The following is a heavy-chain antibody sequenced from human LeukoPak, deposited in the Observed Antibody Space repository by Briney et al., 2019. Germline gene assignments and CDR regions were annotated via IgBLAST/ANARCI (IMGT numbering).Heavy chain of an antibody. CDR3: ARLAAPPS. D-gene: IGHD6-13*01. CDR1: GYTFTNYY. Sequence: ASVKVSCKASGYTFTNYYLHWVRQAPGQGLEWMGWINPNGGNTNYAQKFQGRVTMTRDTHISTAYMELSSLRSDDTAVYYCARLAAPPSWGQGTLVTVSS. J-gene: IGHJ5*02. CDR2: INPNGGNT. V-gene: IGHV1-2*02.